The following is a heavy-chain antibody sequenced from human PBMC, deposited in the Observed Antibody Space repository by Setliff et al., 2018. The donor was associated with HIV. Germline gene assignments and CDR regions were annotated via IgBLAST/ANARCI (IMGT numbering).Heavy chain of an antibody. J-gene: IGHJ3*02. V-gene: IGHV3-48*01. D-gene: IGHD3-22*01. CDR3: ARDRRYYDSRQPWAFDI. Sequence: GESPKISCAASGFTFSTYSMNWVRQAPGKGLEWVSYISSVGTIYYADSVKGRFTISRDNAKNSLYLQMDSLRAEDTGLYYCARDRRYYDSRQPWAFDIWGQGTMVTVSS. CDR1: GFTFSTYS. CDR2: ISSVGTI.